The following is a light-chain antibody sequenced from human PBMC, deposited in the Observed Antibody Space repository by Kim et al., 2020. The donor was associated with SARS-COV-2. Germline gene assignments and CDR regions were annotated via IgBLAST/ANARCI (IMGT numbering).Light chain of an antibody. CDR1: QSGSSRH. J-gene: IGKJ2*01. CDR2: AAS. CDR3: QQYGGSPQS. Sequence: LSPGERATRSCRASQSGSSRHLAWYQQKRGQPPRLLIYAASSRATGIPDRFSGSGSGTDFTLTINRLEPEDFAVYHCQQYGGSPQSFGQGTKLEI. V-gene: IGKV3-20*01.